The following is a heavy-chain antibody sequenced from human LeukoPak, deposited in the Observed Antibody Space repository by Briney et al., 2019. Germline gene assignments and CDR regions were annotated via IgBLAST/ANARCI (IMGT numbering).Heavy chain of an antibody. V-gene: IGHV1-69*13. D-gene: IGHD2-21*02. Sequence: GASVKVSCKASGGTFSSYAISWVRQAPGRGLEWMGGIIPIFGTANYAQKFQGRVTITADESTSTAYMELSSLRSEDTAVYYCARVKDDCGGDCYSMFDYWGQGTLVTVSS. CDR1: GGTFSSYA. J-gene: IGHJ4*02. CDR3: ARVKDDCGGDCYSMFDY. CDR2: IIPIFGTA.